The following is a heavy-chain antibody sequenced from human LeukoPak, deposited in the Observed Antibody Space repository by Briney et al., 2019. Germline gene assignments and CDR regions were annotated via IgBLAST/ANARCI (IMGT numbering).Heavy chain of an antibody. D-gene: IGHD5-24*01. Sequence: GESLKISCKGSGYILSDYWIGWVRQMPGKGLEWIGIIYPGDSDTRYSPSFRGQVTISADKSISTAYLQTNGLKASDTAIYYCAKRDGYNYAFHIWGQGTTVTVSS. J-gene: IGHJ3*02. V-gene: IGHV5-51*01. CDR1: GYILSDYW. CDR2: IYPGDSDT. CDR3: AKRDGYNYAFHI.